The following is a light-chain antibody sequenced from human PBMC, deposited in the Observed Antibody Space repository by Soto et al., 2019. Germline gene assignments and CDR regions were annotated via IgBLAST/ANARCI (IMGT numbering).Light chain of an antibody. J-gene: IGKJ4*01. CDR1: QSVSSY. V-gene: IGKV3-11*01. CDR2: DAS. Sequence: EIVLTQSPATLSLSPGERATLSCRASQSVSSYLAWYQQKPGQAPSLLIYDASNRATGIPARFSGSGSGTALTLAISCLEPEDFAIDYCQQRSNWPPVTCGGEPKVEI. CDR3: QQRSNWPPVT.